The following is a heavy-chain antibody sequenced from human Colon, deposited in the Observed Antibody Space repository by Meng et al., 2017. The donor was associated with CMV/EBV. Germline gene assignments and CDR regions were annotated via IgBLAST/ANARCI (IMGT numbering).Heavy chain of an antibody. J-gene: IGHJ4*02. D-gene: IGHD4-11*01. CDR2: MNAEGTII. V-gene: IGHV3-74*01. CDR1: GFSFTSYW. Sequence: GGSLRLSCAASGFSFTSYWMHWVRQAPGKGLVWISGMNAEGTIINNADSVKGRFTISRDNAKNSLNLQMNSLRAEDTAVYYCARDMGIYTNYVYYWGQGALVTVSS. CDR3: ARDMGIYTNYVYY.